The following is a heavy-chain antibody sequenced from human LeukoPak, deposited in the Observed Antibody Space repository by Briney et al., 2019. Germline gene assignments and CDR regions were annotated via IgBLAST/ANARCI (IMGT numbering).Heavy chain of an antibody. J-gene: IGHJ4*02. D-gene: IGHD3-10*01. CDR1: GYTFSTYG. CDR3: ARQISGSYPLDY. V-gene: IGHV1-18*04. Sequence: ASVKVSCKASGYTFSTYGISWVRQAPGQGLEWMEWISVYNAKTDYAQKLQGRVTMTTDTSTSTACMELRSLGSDDTAVYYCARQISGSYPLDYWGQGTLVTVSS. CDR2: ISVYNAKT.